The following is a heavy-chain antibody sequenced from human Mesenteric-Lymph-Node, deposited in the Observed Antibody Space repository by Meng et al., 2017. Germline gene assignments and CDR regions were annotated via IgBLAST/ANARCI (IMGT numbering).Heavy chain of an antibody. CDR2: IYTSRST. CDR3: ARDVVAAAGTFAFDI. CDR1: GGSISSYY. J-gene: IGHJ3*02. D-gene: IGHD6-13*01. V-gene: IGHV4-4*07. Sequence: SETLSLTCTVSGGSISSYYWSWIRQPAGKGLEWIGRIYTSRSTNYNPSLKSRVTISVDTSKNQFSLKLSSVTAADTAVYYCARDVVAAAGTFAFDIWGQGTMVTVSS.